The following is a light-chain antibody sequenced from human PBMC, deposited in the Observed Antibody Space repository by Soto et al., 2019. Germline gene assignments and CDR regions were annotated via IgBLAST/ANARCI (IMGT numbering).Light chain of an antibody. CDR2: EVS. V-gene: IGLV2-14*03. J-gene: IGLJ1*01. CDR1: SSDVGAYDY. CDR3: ASYTSTSTRG. Sequence: QSVLTQPAPVPGSPGQSIAISCTGTSSDVGAYDYVSWYQQHPDKAPKLMIYEVSNRPSGVSDRFSGSKSVNTATLTISGLQAEDEADYYCASYTSTSTRGFGTGTKVTVL.